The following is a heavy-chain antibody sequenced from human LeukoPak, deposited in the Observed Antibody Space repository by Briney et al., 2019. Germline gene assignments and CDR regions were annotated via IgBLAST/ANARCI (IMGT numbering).Heavy chain of an antibody. D-gene: IGHD6-13*01. Sequence: PGRSLRLSCAASGFTFSSYAMHWVRQAPGKGLEWVAVISYDGSNKYYADSVKGRFSISKDNSKTTLYLQMNSRRAEDTAVYYCARDSRSSSLKWGQGTLVTVSS. CDR3: ARDSRSSSLK. CDR2: ISYDGSNK. CDR1: GFTFSSYA. J-gene: IGHJ4*02. V-gene: IGHV3-30*04.